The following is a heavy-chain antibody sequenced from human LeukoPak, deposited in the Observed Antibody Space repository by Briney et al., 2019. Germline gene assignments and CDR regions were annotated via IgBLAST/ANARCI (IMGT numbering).Heavy chain of an antibody. Sequence: SETLSLTCTVSGDSISSYYWSWVRQSPGKGLEWIGCLYHSGSTKYNPSFESRVAISVDTSKNQLFLNLRSLTPADTAVYYCARGPHNDAHFDMDVWGKGTTVTVSS. J-gene: IGHJ6*03. D-gene: IGHD2/OR15-2a*01. CDR3: ARGPHNDAHFDMDV. CDR2: LYHSGST. CDR1: GDSISSYY. V-gene: IGHV4-59*01.